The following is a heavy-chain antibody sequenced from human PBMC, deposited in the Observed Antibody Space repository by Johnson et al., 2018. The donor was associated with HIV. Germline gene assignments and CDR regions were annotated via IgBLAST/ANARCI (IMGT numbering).Heavy chain of an antibody. CDR2: ISYDGSNK. D-gene: IGHD2-21*02. J-gene: IGHJ3*02. V-gene: IGHV3-30-3*01. CDR1: GFNFSDYY. Sequence: QVQLVESGGGLVKPGGSLRLSCAASGFNFSDYYMTWIRQAPGRGLEWVTVISYDGSNKYYTDSVKGRFTISRDNSKNTLYLQMNSLRADDTAVYYCAGVTGADDAFDIWGQGTMVIVSS. CDR3: AGVTGADDAFDI.